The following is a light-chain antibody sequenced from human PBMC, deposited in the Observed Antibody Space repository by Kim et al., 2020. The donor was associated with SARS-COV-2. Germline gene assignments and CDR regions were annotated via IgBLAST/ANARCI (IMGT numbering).Light chain of an antibody. CDR3: CSYAGSYTYV. V-gene: IGLV2-11*01. J-gene: IGLJ1*01. CDR1: SSDVVGYNY. Sequence: GLYFTRTCCGPSSDVVGYNYISWYQQHPGKAHNLMIYDVSRRPSGVPGLFAGSKSGSAASLTISGLQAKDEADYYRCSYAGSYTYVFGARTKVTVL. CDR2: DVS.